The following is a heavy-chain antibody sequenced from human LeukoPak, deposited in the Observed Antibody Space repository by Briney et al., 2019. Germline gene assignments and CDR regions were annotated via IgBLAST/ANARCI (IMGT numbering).Heavy chain of an antibody. CDR3: ARVLLSYYYDSSGYYIDY. CDR2: ISYDGSNK. CDR1: EFTFRSYA. Sequence: PGSSLRLSCAASEFTFRSYAMHWVRQAPGKGLEWLAVISYDGSNKYYADSVKGRFTISRDNSKNTLYLQMNSLRAEDTAVYYCARVLLSYYYDSSGYYIDYWGQGTLVTVSS. J-gene: IGHJ4*02. D-gene: IGHD3-22*01. V-gene: IGHV3-30*04.